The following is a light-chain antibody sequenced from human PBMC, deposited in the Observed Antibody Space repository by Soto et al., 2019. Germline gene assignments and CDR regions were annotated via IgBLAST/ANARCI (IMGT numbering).Light chain of an antibody. CDR1: QSLNSN. CDR2: DAS. V-gene: IGKV3-15*01. Sequence: EIVMTQSPATLSVSPGERVTLSCRASQSLNSNLAWYQQKPGQAPRLLIYDASTRATGIPARFSGSGSGTEFTLTISSLQSEDFAIYFCQQYINWPPLTFGGGTKVEIK. CDR3: QQYINWPPLT. J-gene: IGKJ4*01.